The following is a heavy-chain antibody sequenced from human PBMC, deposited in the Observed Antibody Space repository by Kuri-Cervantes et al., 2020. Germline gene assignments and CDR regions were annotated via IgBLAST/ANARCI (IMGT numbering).Heavy chain of an antibody. Sequence: GGSLRLSCAASGFTFSSYAMHWVRQAPGKGLEWVAVISYDGSNKYYADSVKGRFTISRDNSKNTLYLQMNSLRAEDTAVYYCTTDRGVLLWFGEFTDYYFDYWGQGTLVTVSS. CDR2: ISYDGSNK. CDR1: GFTFSSYA. D-gene: IGHD3-10*01. J-gene: IGHJ4*02. CDR3: TTDRGVLLWFGEFTDYYFDY. V-gene: IGHV3-30*14.